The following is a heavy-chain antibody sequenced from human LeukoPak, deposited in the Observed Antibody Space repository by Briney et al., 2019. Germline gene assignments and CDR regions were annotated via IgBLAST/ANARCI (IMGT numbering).Heavy chain of an antibody. CDR2: ISGSGGST. D-gene: IGHD3-22*01. Sequence: PGGSLRLSCAASGFTFSSYWMSWVRQAPGKGLEWVSAISGSGGSTYYADSVKGRFTISRDNSKNTLYLQMNSLRAEDTAVYYCAKDPPRYYYDSSGYPDYWGQGTLVTVSS. CDR1: GFTFSSYW. V-gene: IGHV3-23*01. J-gene: IGHJ4*02. CDR3: AKDPPRYYYDSSGYPDY.